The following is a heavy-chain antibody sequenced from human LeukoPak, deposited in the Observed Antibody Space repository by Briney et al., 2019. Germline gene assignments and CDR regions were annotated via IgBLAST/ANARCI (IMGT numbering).Heavy chain of an antibody. CDR2: IWYDGSNK. CDR1: GFTFSSYG. Sequence: GGSLRLSCAASGFTFSSYGMHWVRQAPGKGLEWVAVIWYDGSNKYYAGSVKGRFTISRDNSKNTLYLQMNSLRAEDTAVYYCAREVASGGNWFDPWGQGTLVTVSS. V-gene: IGHV3-33*01. CDR3: AREVASGGNWFDP. J-gene: IGHJ5*02. D-gene: IGHD3-10*01.